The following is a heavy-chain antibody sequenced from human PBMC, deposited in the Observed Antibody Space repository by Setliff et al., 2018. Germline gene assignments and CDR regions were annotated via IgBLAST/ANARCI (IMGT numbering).Heavy chain of an antibody. CDR3: AIGVVGLGRRNCFGP. CDR1: GYVFTNYY. Sequence: ASVKVSCKAFGYVFTNYYVHWVRQAPGQGLEWMGSINSRVGSIAYAPTFQGRVVMTRDTAATTVYMELNSLRSDDTAIYYCAIGVVGLGRRNCFGPWGHGTLVTVSS. D-gene: IGHD7-27*01. J-gene: IGHJ5*02. V-gene: IGHV1-46*01. CDR2: INSRVGSI.